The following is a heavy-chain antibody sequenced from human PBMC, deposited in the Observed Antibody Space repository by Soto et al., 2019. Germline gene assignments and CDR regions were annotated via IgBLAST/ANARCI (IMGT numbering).Heavy chain of an antibody. D-gene: IGHD3-16*01. Sequence: GESLKISCQTSGYTFSSNWIGWVRQMPGKGLEWMGIIYPGDSETRYSPSFQGQVTISSDRSLNTAYLQWTSLQASDTAMYYCARLLDSWGEPNYFDSWGQGTMVTVSS. V-gene: IGHV5-51*01. CDR1: GYTFSSNW. J-gene: IGHJ4*02. CDR2: IYPGDSET. CDR3: ARLLDSWGEPNYFDS.